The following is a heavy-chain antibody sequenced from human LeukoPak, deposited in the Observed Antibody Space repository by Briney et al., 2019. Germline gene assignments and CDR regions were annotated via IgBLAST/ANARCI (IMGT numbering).Heavy chain of an antibody. V-gene: IGHV3-23*01. Sequence: GGSLRLSCAASGFTFRSYAMSWVRQAPGKGLGWVSAISGSGGSTYYADSVKGRFTISRDSSTNTLFLQMNSLRAEDTAVYYCAKYCSGGNCYSGLYWGQGTLVTVSS. CDR3: AKYCSGGNCYSGLY. CDR1: GFTFRSYA. D-gene: IGHD2-15*01. CDR2: ISGSGGST. J-gene: IGHJ4*02.